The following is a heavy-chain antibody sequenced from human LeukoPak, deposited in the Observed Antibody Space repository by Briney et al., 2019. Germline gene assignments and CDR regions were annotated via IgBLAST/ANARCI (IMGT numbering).Heavy chain of an antibody. V-gene: IGHV3-33*01. CDR1: GFTFSSRR. D-gene: IGHD3-22*01. Sequence: GGSLRLSCTASGFTFSSRRMHWVRQAPGKGLEWVAVIWYDGSYKYYADSVEGRFAISRDNSKNTLYLQMNSLRAEDTAVYYGASPLDSSGYYLGYWGQGTLVTGSS. CDR3: ASPLDSSGYYLGY. J-gene: IGHJ4*02. CDR2: IWYDGSYK.